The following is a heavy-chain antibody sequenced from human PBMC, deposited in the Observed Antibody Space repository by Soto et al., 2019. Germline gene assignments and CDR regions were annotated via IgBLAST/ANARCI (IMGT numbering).Heavy chain of an antibody. D-gene: IGHD1-1*01. CDR2: ISSSSSYI. Sequence: GGSLRLSCAASGFTFSSYSMNWVRQAPGKGLEWVSSISSSSSYIYYADSVKGRFTISRDNAKNSLYLQMNSLRAEDTAVYYCARERGAHWNDERPSNAFDIWGQGTMVTVSS. V-gene: IGHV3-21*01. CDR1: GFTFSSYS. CDR3: ARERGAHWNDERPSNAFDI. J-gene: IGHJ3*02.